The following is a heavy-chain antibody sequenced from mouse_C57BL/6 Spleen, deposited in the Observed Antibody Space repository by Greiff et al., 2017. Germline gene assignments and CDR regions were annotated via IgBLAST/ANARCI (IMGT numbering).Heavy chain of an antibody. J-gene: IGHJ4*01. CDR1: GYTFTDYY. Sequence: VKLMESGAELVRPGASVKLSCKASGYTFTDYYINWVKQRPGQGLEWIARIYPGSGNTYYNEKFKGKATLTAEKSSSTAYMQLSSLTSEDSAVYFCAREGLRRDAMDYWGQGTSVTVSS. D-gene: IGHD2-4*01. CDR2: IYPGSGNT. V-gene: IGHV1-76*01. CDR3: AREGLRRDAMDY.